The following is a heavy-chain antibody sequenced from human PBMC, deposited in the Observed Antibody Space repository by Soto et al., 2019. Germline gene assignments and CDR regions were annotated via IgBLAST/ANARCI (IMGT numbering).Heavy chain of an antibody. J-gene: IGHJ4*02. Sequence: QVQLVQSGAEVKKPGASVKVSCKASGYTFTSYGISWVRQAPGQGLERMGWISTYNGNTNYAQKLQGRVTMTTDTCTSTAYMELRSLRSDDTAVYYCARVPATGYYYDSSGYYYFDYWGQGTLVTVSS. CDR3: ARVPATGYYYDSSGYYYFDY. V-gene: IGHV1-18*01. D-gene: IGHD3-22*01. CDR2: ISTYNGNT. CDR1: GYTFTSYG.